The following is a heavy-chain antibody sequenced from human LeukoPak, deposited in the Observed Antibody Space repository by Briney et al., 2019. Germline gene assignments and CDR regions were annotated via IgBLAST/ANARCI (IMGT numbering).Heavy chain of an antibody. J-gene: IGHJ4*02. V-gene: IGHV3-30*18. CDR2: ISYDGSKK. CDR1: GFTVSRHG. CDR3: AKGFSNSWASFEY. D-gene: IGHD6-13*01. Sequence: GGSLRLSCAASGFTVSRHGMHWVRQAPGKGLEWMSVISYDGSKKYYADSVKGRFTISRDNSKTTLFLRMDSLRTEDTAVYYCAKGFSNSWASFEYWGQGTLVTVSS.